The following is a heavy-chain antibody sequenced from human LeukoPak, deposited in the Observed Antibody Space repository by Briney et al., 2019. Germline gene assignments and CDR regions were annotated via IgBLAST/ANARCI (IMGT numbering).Heavy chain of an antibody. Sequence: SETLSLTCTVSGGSISSYYWSWTRQPPGKGLEWIGYIYYSGSTYYNPSLKSRVTISVDTSKNQFSLKLSSVTAADTAVYYCARGGYGGNPKGDWFDPWGQGTLVTVSS. CDR1: GGSISSYY. CDR2: IYYSGST. CDR3: ARGGYGGNPKGDWFDP. J-gene: IGHJ5*02. D-gene: IGHD4-23*01. V-gene: IGHV4-59*12.